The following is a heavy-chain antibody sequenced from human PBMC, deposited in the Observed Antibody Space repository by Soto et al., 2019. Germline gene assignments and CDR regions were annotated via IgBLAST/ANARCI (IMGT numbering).Heavy chain of an antibody. CDR3: ARAYGGFDNGLDV. CDR2: IYYSGST. D-gene: IGHD5-12*01. Sequence: TLSLTCTVSGAPFRSYYWTWIRQPPGKGLELIGYIYYSGSTRYNPSLESRVTISVDMSKNQFSLKLSSVIAADTAVYYCARAYGGFDNGLDVWGQGTAVTVSS. J-gene: IGHJ6*02. V-gene: IGHV4-59*01. CDR1: GAPFRSYY.